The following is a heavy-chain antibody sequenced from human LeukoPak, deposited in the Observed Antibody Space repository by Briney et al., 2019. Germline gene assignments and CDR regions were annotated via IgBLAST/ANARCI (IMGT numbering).Heavy chain of an antibody. V-gene: IGHV4-39*01. CDR1: GGSISSSDYF. J-gene: IGHJ4*02. CDR3: ARHVPIRYFDY. Sequence: SETLSLTCTVSGGSISSSDYFWDWIRQPPGKGLEWIGSIYYSGSTYYNPSLKSRVTISVDTSKNQFSLKLSSVTAADTAVYYCARHVPIRYFDYWGQGTLVTVSS. CDR2: IYYSGST. D-gene: IGHD3-9*01.